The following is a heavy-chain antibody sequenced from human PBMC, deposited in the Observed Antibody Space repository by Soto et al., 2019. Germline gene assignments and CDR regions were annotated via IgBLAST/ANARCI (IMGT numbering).Heavy chain of an antibody. CDR1: GFSLNTDGEG. J-gene: IGHJ4*02. V-gene: IGHV2-5*02. Sequence: QITLKESGPTQVNPTQTLTLTCSFSGFSLNTDGEGVGWVRQPPGEALEWLALIYWDDDERYSPSLKTRLTITKDPSKNQVVLIMTNMDPVDTATYYCAHSRNLITDDAQVGDFDYWGQGTLVTVSS. CDR3: AHSRNLITDDAQVGDFDY. D-gene: IGHD3-10*01. CDR2: IYWDDDE.